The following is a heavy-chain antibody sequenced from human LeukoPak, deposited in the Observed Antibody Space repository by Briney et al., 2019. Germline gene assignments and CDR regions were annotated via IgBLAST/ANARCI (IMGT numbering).Heavy chain of an antibody. V-gene: IGHV3-21*01. Sequence: GGSLRLSCAASGFTFSTYAISWVRQAPGKGLEWVSCISSTSNYIFYADSVRGRFTISRDNAKNSLYLQMDSLRAEDTAVYYCTTVTGYSSGWHPNYWGQGTLVTVSS. D-gene: IGHD6-19*01. CDR2: ISSTSNYI. CDR1: GFTFSTYA. J-gene: IGHJ4*02. CDR3: TTVTGYSSGWHPNY.